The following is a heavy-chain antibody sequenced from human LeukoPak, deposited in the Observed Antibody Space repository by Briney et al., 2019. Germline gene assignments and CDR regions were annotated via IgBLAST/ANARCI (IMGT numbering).Heavy chain of an antibody. D-gene: IGHD1-7*01. CDR3: AREGLLELPYSTSDY. CDR2: IKQDGREK. V-gene: IGHV3-7*01. J-gene: IGHJ4*02. Sequence: GGPLRLSFAASGFTFSRYWMTWVRQAPGKGLEWVANIKQDGREKYYVDSVRGRFTISRDNAMNSLYLQMDSLRAADTAVYYCAREGLLELPYSTSDYWGQGTLVAVSS. CDR1: GFTFSRYW.